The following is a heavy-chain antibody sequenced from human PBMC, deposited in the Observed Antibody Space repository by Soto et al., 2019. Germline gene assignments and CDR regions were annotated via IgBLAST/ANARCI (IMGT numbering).Heavy chain of an antibody. V-gene: IGHV4-59*08. CDR1: GGSVSGYY. Sequence: SETLSLTCTVSGGSVSGYYWSWIRQPPGKGLEWIGYIYYTGTTIYSPSLDRRVTLSVDTAKDQVSLKLTSVTPADTAVYYCVIHSTIAKFENGLDVWGQGTMVTVSS. CDR2: IYYTGTT. CDR3: VIHSTIAKFENGLDV. J-gene: IGHJ6*02. D-gene: IGHD1-1*01.